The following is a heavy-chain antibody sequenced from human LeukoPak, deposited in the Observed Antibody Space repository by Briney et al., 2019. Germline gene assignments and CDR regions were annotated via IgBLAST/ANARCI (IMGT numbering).Heavy chain of an antibody. CDR3: AGHGYSYAIGY. V-gene: IGHV4-4*02. CDR2: IYHSGMI. CDR1: GVSISSHDW. Sequence: SETLSLTCSVSGVSISSHDWWSWVRQPPGKGLEWIAEIYHSGMINYNPSLKDRLTISVDKSKNQFFLKLSSVTAADTAVYYCAGHGYSYAIGYWGQGTLVTVSS. J-gene: IGHJ4*02. D-gene: IGHD5-18*01.